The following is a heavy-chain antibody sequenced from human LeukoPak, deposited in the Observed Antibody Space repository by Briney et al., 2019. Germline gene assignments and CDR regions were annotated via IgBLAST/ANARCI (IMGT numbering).Heavy chain of an antibody. Sequence: GGSLRLSCAASGFTFSSYSMNWVRQAPGKGLEWVSSISSSSSYIYYADSVKGRFTISRDNAKNSLYLQMNSLRAEDTAVYYRATKNSGLEDYYFDYWGQGTLVTVSS. J-gene: IGHJ4*02. CDR2: ISSSSSYI. CDR3: ATKNSGLEDYYFDY. CDR1: GFTFSSYS. V-gene: IGHV3-21*01. D-gene: IGHD6-19*01.